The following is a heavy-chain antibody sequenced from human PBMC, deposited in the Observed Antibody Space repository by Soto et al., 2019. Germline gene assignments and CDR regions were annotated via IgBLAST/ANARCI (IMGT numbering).Heavy chain of an antibody. J-gene: IGHJ4*02. CDR1: GGSFSGYY. D-gene: IGHD2-15*01. V-gene: IGHV4-34*01. CDR3: ARGYCSGGSCYFYQY. CDR2: INHSGST. Sequence: QVQLQQWGAGLLKPSETLSLTCAVYGGSFSGYYWSWIRQPPGKGLEWIGEINHSGSTNYNPSLKSGVTISVDTSKNQFSLKLSSVTAADTAVYYCARGYCSGGSCYFYQYWGQGTLVTVSS.